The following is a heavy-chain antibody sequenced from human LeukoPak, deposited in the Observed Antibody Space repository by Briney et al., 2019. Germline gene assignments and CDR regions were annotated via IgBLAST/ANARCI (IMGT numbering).Heavy chain of an antibody. V-gene: IGHV3-23*01. CDR1: GFTFSSYA. Sequence: GGSLRLSCAASGFTFSSYAMSWVRQAPGKGLEWLSALIDSGTSTFYADSVKGRFTISRDNSRNTLYLQMDSLRAEDTAVYYCAKQVAAPGPIDYWGQGTLVTVSS. CDR3: AKQVAAPGPIDY. CDR2: LIDSGTST. J-gene: IGHJ4*02. D-gene: IGHD5-12*01.